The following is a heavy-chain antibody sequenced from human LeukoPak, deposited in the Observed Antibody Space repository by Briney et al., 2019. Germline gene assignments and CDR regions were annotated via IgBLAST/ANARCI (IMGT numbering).Heavy chain of an antibody. J-gene: IGHJ4*02. CDR3: ARARYSYGTVDY. V-gene: IGHV3-21*01. Sequence: GGSLRLSCAASGSTFSSYSMNWVRQAPGKGLEWVSSISSSSSYIYYADSVKGRFTISGDNAKNSLYLQMNSLRAEDTAVYYCARARYSYGTVDYWGQGTLVTVSS. D-gene: IGHD5-18*01. CDR1: GSTFSSYS. CDR2: ISSSSSYI.